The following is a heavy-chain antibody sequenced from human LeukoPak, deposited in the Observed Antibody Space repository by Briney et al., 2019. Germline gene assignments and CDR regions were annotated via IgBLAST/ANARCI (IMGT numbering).Heavy chain of an antibody. D-gene: IGHD2-2*01. CDR1: GFTFSSYW. Sequence: PGGSLRLSCAASGFTFSSYWMSWVRQAPGKGLEWVANIKQDGSEKYYVDSVKGRFTISRDNAKNSLYLQMNSLRAEDTAVYYCAREGVEYCSSTSYSYYGMDVWGKGTTVTVSS. CDR3: AREGVEYCSSTSYSYYGMDV. V-gene: IGHV3-7*03. CDR2: IKQDGSEK. J-gene: IGHJ6*04.